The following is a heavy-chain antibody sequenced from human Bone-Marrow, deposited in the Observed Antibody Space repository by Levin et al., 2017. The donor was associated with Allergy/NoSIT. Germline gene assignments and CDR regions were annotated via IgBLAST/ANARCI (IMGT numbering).Heavy chain of an antibody. V-gene: IGHV3-23*01. CDR3: AKGFTIYYYYNGMDV. CDR2: IIGFGPKK. D-gene: IGHD3-10*01. Sequence: PGGSLRLSCEVSESIFTSYPRNGFRQPPGNGLDGAPIIIGFGPKKYSPASVKGRFTISRDSSKNTLYLQMDSLRAEDTAVYYCAKGFTIYYYYNGMDVWGQGTTVTVSS. CDR1: ESIFTSYP. J-gene: IGHJ6*01.